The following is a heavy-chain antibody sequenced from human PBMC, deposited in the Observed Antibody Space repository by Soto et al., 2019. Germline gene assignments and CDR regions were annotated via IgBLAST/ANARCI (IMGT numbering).Heavy chain of an antibody. CDR3: ARGKSSGGYYYGMDV. V-gene: IGHV1-46*01. J-gene: IGHJ6*02. CDR2: INPSGGST. D-gene: IGHD6-19*01. CDR1: GYTFTSYY. Sequence: ASVKVSFKASGYTFTSYYMHWVRQAPGQGLEWMGIINPSGGSTSYAQKFQGRVTMTRDTSTSTVYMELSSLRSEDTAVYYCARGKSSGGYYYGMDVWGQGTTVTVSS.